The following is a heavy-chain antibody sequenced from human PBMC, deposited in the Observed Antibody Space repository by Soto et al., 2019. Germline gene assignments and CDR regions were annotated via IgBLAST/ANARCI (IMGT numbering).Heavy chain of an antibody. J-gene: IGHJ4*02. Sequence: HPGGSLRLSCAASGFTFSSYAMYWVRQAPEKGLEYVSAISSNGRGTYYANSVKGRFTISRDNSKNTLYLQMGSLRAEDMAVYYCARSPGYYYDTSGYSDYWGQGTLVTSPQ. V-gene: IGHV3-64*01. CDR1: GFTFSSYA. D-gene: IGHD3-22*01. CDR3: ARSPGYYYDTSGYSDY. CDR2: ISSNGRGT.